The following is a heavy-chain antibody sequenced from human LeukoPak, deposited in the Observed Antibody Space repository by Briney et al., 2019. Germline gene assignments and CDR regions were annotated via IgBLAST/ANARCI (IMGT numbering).Heavy chain of an antibody. J-gene: IGHJ4*02. V-gene: IGHV4-61*01. CDR2: IQYSGST. Sequence: PSETLSLTCTVSGGSVSSGSNYWSWIRQPPGKRLEWICYIQYSGSTNYNPSLQGRVTMSVDTSKNQFSLTLSSVTAADTAIYYCARAASGLLLDWGQGTLVTVSS. D-gene: IGHD2-21*01. CDR1: GGSVSSGSNY. CDR3: ARAASGLLLD.